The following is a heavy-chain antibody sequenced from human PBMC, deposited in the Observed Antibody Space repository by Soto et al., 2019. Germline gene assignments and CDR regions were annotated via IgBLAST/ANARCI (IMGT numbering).Heavy chain of an antibody. CDR3: AKLVGGVKAIGAPGDWLDP. CDR1: GFMFSGYG. D-gene: IGHD3-3*01. CDR2: ISHDGSEK. J-gene: IGHJ5*02. Sequence: QVQLVESGGGVVQPGDSLRLSCAASGFMFSGYGMHWIRQAPGKGLEWVAVISHDGSEKYYGDSVKGRCTVSRDNSNNTLFLQIDSLRADDTAVYSCAKLVGGVKAIGAPGDWLDPWGQGTLVTVSS. V-gene: IGHV3-30*18.